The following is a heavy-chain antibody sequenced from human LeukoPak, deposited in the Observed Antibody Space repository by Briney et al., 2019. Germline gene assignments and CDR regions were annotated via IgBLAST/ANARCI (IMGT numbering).Heavy chain of an antibody. J-gene: IGHJ4*02. Sequence: GESLKISCKGSGYSFTSYWIGWVRQMPGKGLEWVGIIYPGDSDTRYSLSFQGQVTISVDKSISTAYLQWSSLKASDTAMYYCARSPYSGTSRVFDYWGQGTLVTVSS. V-gene: IGHV5-51*01. CDR2: IYPGDSDT. CDR1: GYSFTSYW. CDR3: ARSPYSGTSRVFDY. D-gene: IGHD1-26*01.